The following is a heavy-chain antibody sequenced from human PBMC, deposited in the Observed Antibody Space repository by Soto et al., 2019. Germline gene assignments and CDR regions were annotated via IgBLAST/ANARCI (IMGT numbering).Heavy chain of an antibody. V-gene: IGHV1-18*01. CDR2: ISAYNGNT. J-gene: IGHJ6*02. CDR3: AREGLRLYYYYGMDV. CDR1: GYTFTSYG. D-gene: IGHD5-12*01. Sequence: VKVSCKASGYTFTSYGISWVRQAPGQGLEWMGWISAYNGNTNYAQKLQGRVTMTTDTSTSTAYMELRSLRSDDTAVYYCAREGLRLYYYYGMDVWGQGTTVTVSS.